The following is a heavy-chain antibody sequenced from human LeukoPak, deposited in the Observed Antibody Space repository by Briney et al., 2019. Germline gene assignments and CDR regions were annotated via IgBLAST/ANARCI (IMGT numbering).Heavy chain of an antibody. D-gene: IGHD6-13*01. CDR1: GFTFSSYW. J-gene: IGHJ4*02. Sequence: PGGSLRLSCAASGFTFSSYWMSWVRQAPGKGLEWVSAISGSGGSTYYADSVKGRFTISRDNSKNTLYLQMNSLRAEDTAVYCCAKDGYSSSWYYFDYWGQGTLVTVSS. V-gene: IGHV3-23*01. CDR2: ISGSGGST. CDR3: AKDGYSSSWYYFDY.